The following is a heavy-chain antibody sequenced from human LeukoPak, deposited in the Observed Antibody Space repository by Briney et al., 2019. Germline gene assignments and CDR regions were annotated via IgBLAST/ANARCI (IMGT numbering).Heavy chain of an antibody. V-gene: IGHV4-34*01. Sequence: SETLSLTCAVYGGSFSGYYWSWIRQPPGKGLEWIGEINHSGSTNYNPSLKSRGTISVDTSKNQFSLKLSSVTAADTAVYYCARRGSSSWYSYWVSHFDLWGRGTLVTVSS. J-gene: IGHJ2*01. CDR3: ARRGSSSWYSYWVSHFDL. D-gene: IGHD6-13*01. CDR2: INHSGST. CDR1: GGSFSGYY.